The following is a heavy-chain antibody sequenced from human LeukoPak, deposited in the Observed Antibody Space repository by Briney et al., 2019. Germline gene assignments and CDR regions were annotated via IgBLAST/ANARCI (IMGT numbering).Heavy chain of an antibody. Sequence: SETLPLTCAVYGGSFSGYYWSWIRQPPGKGLEWIGEINHSGSTNYNPSLKSRVTISVDTSKNQFSLKLSSVTAADTAVYYCARAVAGIFDYWGQGTLVTVSS. CDR1: GGSFSGYY. CDR3: ARAVAGIFDY. D-gene: IGHD6-19*01. CDR2: INHSGST. J-gene: IGHJ4*02. V-gene: IGHV4-34*01.